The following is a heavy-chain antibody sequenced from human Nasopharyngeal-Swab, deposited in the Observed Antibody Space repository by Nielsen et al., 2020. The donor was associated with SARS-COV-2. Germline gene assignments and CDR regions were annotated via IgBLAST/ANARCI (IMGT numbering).Heavy chain of an antibody. Sequence: GESLKISCAASGFTFSSYGMHWVRQAPGKGLEWVAVISYDGSNKYYADSVKGRFTISRDNSKNTLYLQMNSLRAEDTAVYYCAKDRRIAARPPYYYYYMDVWGKGTTVTVPS. CDR3: AKDRRIAARPPYYYYYMDV. V-gene: IGHV3-30*18. J-gene: IGHJ6*03. CDR2: ISYDGSNK. D-gene: IGHD6-6*01. CDR1: GFTFSSYG.